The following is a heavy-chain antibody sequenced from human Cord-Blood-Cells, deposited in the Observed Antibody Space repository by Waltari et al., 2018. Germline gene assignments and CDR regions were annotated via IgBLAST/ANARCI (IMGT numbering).Heavy chain of an antibody. Sequence: QLQLQESGPGLVKPSETLSLTCTVSGGSISSSSYYWGWIRQPPGKGLEWIGGIYYSGSTSYHPSLKGRVTISVDTSKNQFSLKLSSVTAADTAVYYCARLGGDSGSYYFDYWGQGTLVTVSS. CDR1: GGSISSSSYY. D-gene: IGHD1-26*01. CDR2: IYYSGST. V-gene: IGHV4-39*07. J-gene: IGHJ4*02. CDR3: ARLGGDSGSYYFDY.